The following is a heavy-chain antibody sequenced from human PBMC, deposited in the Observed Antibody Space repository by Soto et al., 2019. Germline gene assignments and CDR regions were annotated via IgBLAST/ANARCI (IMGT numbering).Heavy chain of an antibody. Sequence: GSSVNLSCKTSGYTISVDPISCVRQTHRQGLEWMGGIIPIFGTANYAQKFQGRVTITADESTSTAYMELSSLRAEDMAVYYCEAADHYYGSGTYFAYWGKGTLVPV. CDR1: GYTISVDP. V-gene: IGHV1-69*13. J-gene: IGHJ4*02. CDR2: IIPIFGTA. CDR3: EAADHYYGSGTYFAY. D-gene: IGHD3-10*01.